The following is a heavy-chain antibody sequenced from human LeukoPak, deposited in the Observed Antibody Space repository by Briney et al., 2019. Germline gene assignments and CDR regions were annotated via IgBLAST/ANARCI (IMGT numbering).Heavy chain of an antibody. CDR2: IYYSGST. D-gene: IGHD3-22*01. V-gene: IGHV4-59*01. CDR3: VAYYDTAFDI. Sequence: SETLSLTCTVSGGSISSYYWSWIRQPPGKGLEWIGYIYYSGSTNYNPSLKSRVTISVDTSKNQLSLKLSSVTAADTAVYYCVAYYDTAFDIWGKGTMVTVSS. CDR1: GGSISSYY. J-gene: IGHJ3*02.